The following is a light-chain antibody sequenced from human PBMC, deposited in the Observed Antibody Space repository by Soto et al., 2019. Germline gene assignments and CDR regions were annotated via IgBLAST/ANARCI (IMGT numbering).Light chain of an antibody. CDR2: DAS. CDR1: QSVGSY. J-gene: IGKJ4*01. V-gene: IGKV3-11*01. Sequence: EIVLTQSPATLSLSPVERATLSCRASQSVGSYLAWYQQKPGQAPRLLIFDASNRATGIPARFSGSGSGTYFTLTISSLQPEDFAVYYCQQRASWLTFGGGTKVEIK. CDR3: QQRASWLT.